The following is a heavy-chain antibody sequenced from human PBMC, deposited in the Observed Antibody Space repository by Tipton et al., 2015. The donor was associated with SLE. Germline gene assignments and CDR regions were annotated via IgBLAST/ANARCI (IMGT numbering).Heavy chain of an antibody. V-gene: IGHV4-61*02. Sequence: TLSLTCTVSGASITSGDYSWTWIRQPAGKGLEWIGRIHPSGTTSYNPSLTSRLTISVATSKNQFSLNLRSVAAADTAVYYCAREGYSSGWAGDFDYWGQGTVVTVSS. CDR3: AREGYSSGWAGDFDY. CDR2: IHPSGTT. D-gene: IGHD6-19*01. CDR1: GASITSGDYS. J-gene: IGHJ4*02.